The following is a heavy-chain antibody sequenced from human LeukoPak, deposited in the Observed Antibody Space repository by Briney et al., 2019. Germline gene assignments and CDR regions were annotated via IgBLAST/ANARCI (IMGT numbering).Heavy chain of an antibody. CDR1: GYTFTSYA. CDR3: ARDGGTSHYYFGY. CDR2: INAGNGNT. V-gene: IGHV1-3*01. Sequence: ASVRVSCKASGYTFTSYAMHWVRQAPGQRLEWMGWINAGNGNTKYSQKFQGRVTITRDTSASTAYMELSSLRSEDTAVYYCARDGGTSHYYFGYWGQGTLVTVSS. J-gene: IGHJ4*02. D-gene: IGHD3-16*01.